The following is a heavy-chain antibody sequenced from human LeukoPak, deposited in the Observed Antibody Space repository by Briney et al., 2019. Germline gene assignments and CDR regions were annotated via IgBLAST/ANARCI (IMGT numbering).Heavy chain of an antibody. D-gene: IGHD3-22*01. CDR1: GYTFTSYG. Sequence: GASVKVSCKASGYTFTSYGISWVRQAPGQGLEWMGWISAYNGNTNYAQKLQGRVTMTTDTSTSTAYMELRSLRSDDTAVYYCARSSYYYDSSRPGFDYWGQGTLVTVSS. CDR2: ISAYNGNT. CDR3: ARSSYYYDSSRPGFDY. J-gene: IGHJ4*02. V-gene: IGHV1-18*01.